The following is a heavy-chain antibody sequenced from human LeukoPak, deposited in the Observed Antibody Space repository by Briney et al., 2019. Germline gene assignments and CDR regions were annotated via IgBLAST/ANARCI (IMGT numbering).Heavy chain of an antibody. CDR1: GYSFTSYW. CDR3: GRRGDRGYSYGIDY. Sequence: GESLRISFKGSGYSFTSYWITWVRKMPGKGLWWMGRIDPENSYINYSPSFQGHVTISADKSISTAYLQWSSLKAADTAMYYCGRRGDRGYSYGIDYWGQGTLVTVSS. D-gene: IGHD5-18*01. V-gene: IGHV5-10-1*01. J-gene: IGHJ4*02. CDR2: IDPENSYI.